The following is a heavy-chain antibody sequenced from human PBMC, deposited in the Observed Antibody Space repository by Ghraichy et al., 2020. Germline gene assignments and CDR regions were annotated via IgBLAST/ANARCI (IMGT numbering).Heavy chain of an antibody. CDR1: GFTFSSYW. D-gene: IGHD2-15*01. CDR2: INSDGSSR. V-gene: IGHV3-74*01. Sequence: GESLNISCAASGFTFSSYWMHWVRQAPGKGLVWFSRINSDGSSRSYADSVKGRFTISRDNAKNTLYLQMNSLRAEDTAVYYCARDRDRVVVAATGDYWGQGTLVTVSS. J-gene: IGHJ4*02. CDR3: ARDRDRVVVAATGDY.